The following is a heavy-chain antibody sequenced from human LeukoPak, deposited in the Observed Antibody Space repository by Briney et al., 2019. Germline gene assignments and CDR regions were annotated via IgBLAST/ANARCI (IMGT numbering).Heavy chain of an antibody. Sequence: GASVKVSCKASGYTFTSYYMHWARQAPGQGLEWMGIINPSGGSTSYAQKFQGRVTMTRDTSTSTVYMELSSLRSEDTAVYYCARDSPAAGPFDYWGQGTLVTVSS. CDR2: INPSGGST. V-gene: IGHV1-46*01. CDR1: GYTFTSYY. J-gene: IGHJ4*02. CDR3: ARDSPAAGPFDY. D-gene: IGHD6-13*01.